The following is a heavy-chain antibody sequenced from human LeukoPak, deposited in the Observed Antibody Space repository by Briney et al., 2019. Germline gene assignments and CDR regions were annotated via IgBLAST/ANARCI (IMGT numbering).Heavy chain of an antibody. V-gene: IGHV4-61*02. Sequence: SETLSLTCTVSGGSISSGSYYWSWIRQPAGKGLEWIRRIYTSGSTNYNPSLKSRVTISVDTSKNQFSLKLSSVTAADTAVYYCARVNPVYCSSTSCYTFDYWGQGTLVTVSS. D-gene: IGHD2-2*01. CDR2: IYTSGST. CDR1: GGSISSGSYY. CDR3: ARVNPVYCSSTSCYTFDY. J-gene: IGHJ4*02.